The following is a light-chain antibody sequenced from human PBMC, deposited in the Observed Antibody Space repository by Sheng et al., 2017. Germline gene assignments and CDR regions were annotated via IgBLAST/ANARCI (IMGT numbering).Light chain of an antibody. Sequence: ENVLTQSPATLSLSPGERATLSCTASQSVSSTYLGWYQQKPGQAPRLLIYGSSIRAPGIPDRFSGSGSGTDFTLTISRLEPEDASVYYCQQYGHSPYTFGPGTKLEI. V-gene: IGKV3-20*01. CDR2: GSS. CDR1: QSVSSTY. J-gene: IGKJ2*01. CDR3: QQYGHSPYT.